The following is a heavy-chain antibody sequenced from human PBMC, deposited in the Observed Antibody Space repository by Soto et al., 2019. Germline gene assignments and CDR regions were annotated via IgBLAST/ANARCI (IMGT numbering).Heavy chain of an antibody. CDR2: ISGSGGTI. CDR1: GFTFSNHA. D-gene: IGHD2-21*01. J-gene: IGHJ6*02. V-gene: IGHV3-23*01. Sequence: GGSLRLSCAAAGFTFSNHAMSWVRQAPGKGLEWVSTISGSGGTIYYADSVKGRFTISRDNSKSALWLQMNSLRAEDTALYYCEKGSGHIRPDGMVVCGQGTTVTGPS. CDR3: EKGSGHIRPDGMVV.